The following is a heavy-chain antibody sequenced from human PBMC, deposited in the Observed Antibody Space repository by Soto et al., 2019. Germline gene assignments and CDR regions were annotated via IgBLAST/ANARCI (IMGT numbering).Heavy chain of an antibody. V-gene: IGHV3-74*01. D-gene: IGHD3-16*01. CDR1: GFTFSSYW. CDR3: ARGGLYAYYQDN. J-gene: IGHJ4*02. Sequence: EVQLVESGGGLVQPGESLRLSCTASGFTFSSYWMHWARQAPGKGLVWLSRLKGDESSASYADSVEGRFTISRDNAENTLYLQLNSLRAEDTAVYYFARGGLYAYYQDNWGQGTLVTVSS. CDR2: LKGDESSA.